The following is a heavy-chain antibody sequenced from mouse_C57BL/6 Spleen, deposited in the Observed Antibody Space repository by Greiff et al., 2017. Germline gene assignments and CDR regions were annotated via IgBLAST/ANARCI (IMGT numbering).Heavy chain of an antibody. V-gene: IGHV14-2*01. CDR1: GFNIQDYY. J-gene: IGHJ4*01. CDR2: IDPEDGET. Sequence: VQLQQSGAELVKPGASVKLSCTASGFNIQDYYMHWVKQRTEQGLEWIGRIDPEDGETKSAPQFQGKATITADPSSNPAYLQLSSLTAEDPAVYYWAGWVLQAMDDWGQGTSVTVAS. CDR3: AGWVLQAMDD. D-gene: IGHD2-3*01.